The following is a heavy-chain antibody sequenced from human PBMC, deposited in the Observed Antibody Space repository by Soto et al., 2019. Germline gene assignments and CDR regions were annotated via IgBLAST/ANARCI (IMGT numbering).Heavy chain of an antibody. CDR1: GFTVSSNY. D-gene: IGHD3-3*01. J-gene: IGHJ5*02. CDR3: ARTEDYDFWSGYERRFDP. V-gene: IGHV3-53*01. Sequence: GGSLRLSCAASGFTVSSNYMSWVLQAPGKGLEWVSVIYSGGSTSYADSVKGRFTISRDNSKNTLYLQMNSLRVEDTAVYYCARTEDYDFWSGYERRFDPWGQGTLVTVSS. CDR2: IYSGGST.